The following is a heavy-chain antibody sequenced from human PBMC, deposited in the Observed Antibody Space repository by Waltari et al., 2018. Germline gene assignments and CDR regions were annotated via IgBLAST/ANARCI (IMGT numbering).Heavy chain of an antibody. CDR2: ISAYNGNT. V-gene: IGHV1-18*01. J-gene: IGHJ3*02. CDR3: ARDSRGGANPIDAFDI. CDR1: GYTFTSYG. D-gene: IGHD1-26*01. Sequence: QVQLVQSGAEVKKPGASVKVSCKASGYTFTSYGISWVRQAPGQGLEWMGWISAYNGNTNYAQKLKGRVTMTTDTSTSTAYMELRSLRSDETAVYYCARDSRGGANPIDAFDIWGQGTMVTVSS.